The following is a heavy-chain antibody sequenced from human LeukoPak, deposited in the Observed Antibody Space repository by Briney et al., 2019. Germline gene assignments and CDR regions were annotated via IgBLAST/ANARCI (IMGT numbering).Heavy chain of an antibody. CDR3: VRELSGSGNVYYFDH. CDR1: VFTFSSYS. Sequence: GGSLRLSCAASVFTFSSYSFNWVRRAPGKGLEWVSSINTRSNYMWYADSVKGRFTISKDNAQNSLYLQMNSLRVEDTAVYYCVRELSGSGNVYYFDHWGQGTLVTVSS. V-gene: IGHV3-21*01. J-gene: IGHJ4*02. D-gene: IGHD6-19*01. CDR2: INTRSNYM.